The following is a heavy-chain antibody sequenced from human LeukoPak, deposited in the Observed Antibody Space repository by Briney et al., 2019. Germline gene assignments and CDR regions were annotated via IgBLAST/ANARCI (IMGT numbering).Heavy chain of an antibody. Sequence: GGSLRLSCAAFGFTFSSYAMSWVRQAPGKGLEWVSYITSSSRTIYYADSVKGRFTISRDNAKNSLYLQMNSLRAEDTAVYYCARGKKAYCGGDCYSFWGQGTLVTVSS. CDR1: GFTFSSYA. CDR2: ITSSSRTI. V-gene: IGHV3-48*04. D-gene: IGHD2-21*02. CDR3: ARGKKAYCGGDCYSF. J-gene: IGHJ4*02.